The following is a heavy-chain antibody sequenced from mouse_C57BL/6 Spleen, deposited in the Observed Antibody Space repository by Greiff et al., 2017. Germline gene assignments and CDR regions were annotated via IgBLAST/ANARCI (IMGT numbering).Heavy chain of an antibody. Sequence: QVQLQQPGAELVKPGASVKLSCKASGYTFTSYWMHWVKQRPGQGLEWIGMIHPNSGSTNYNEKFKSKATLTVDKSSSTAYMELRSLTSEDTAVYYCARGRADYYAMDYWGQGTSVTVSS. CDR1: GYTFTSYW. CDR3: ARGRADYYAMDY. J-gene: IGHJ4*01. CDR2: IHPNSGST. V-gene: IGHV1-64*01. D-gene: IGHD3-1*01.